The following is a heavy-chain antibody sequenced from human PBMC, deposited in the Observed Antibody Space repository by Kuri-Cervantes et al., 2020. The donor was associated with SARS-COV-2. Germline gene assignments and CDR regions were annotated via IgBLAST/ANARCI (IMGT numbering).Heavy chain of an antibody. V-gene: IGHV3-23*01. D-gene: IGHD2-21*01. CDR2: ISGSGGST. Sequence: GGSLRLSCAASGFTFSSYAMSWVRQAPGKGLEWVSAISGSGGSTYYADSVKGRFTISRDNSKNTLYLQMNSLRAEDTAVYYCTGWRLSYCGGDCYSVEAYWGQGTLVTVSS. CDR1: GFTFSSYA. CDR3: TGWRLSYCGGDCYSVEAY. J-gene: IGHJ4*02.